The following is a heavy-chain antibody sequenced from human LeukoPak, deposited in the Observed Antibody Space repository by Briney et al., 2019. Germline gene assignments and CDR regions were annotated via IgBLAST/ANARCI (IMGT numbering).Heavy chain of an antibody. J-gene: IGHJ4*02. CDR2: IHHSGAT. D-gene: IGHD1-26*01. Sequence: SETLSLTCTVSGDSLNTYYWDWIRQPAGKGLEWIGGIHHSGATNYNPSLKSRVSMSVDTSKNQFSLILRSVTAADTAVYYCARDKGVERLGGVYFDSWGQGTLVIVSS. CDR3: ARDKGVERLGGVYFDS. V-gene: IGHV4-4*07. CDR1: GDSLNTYY.